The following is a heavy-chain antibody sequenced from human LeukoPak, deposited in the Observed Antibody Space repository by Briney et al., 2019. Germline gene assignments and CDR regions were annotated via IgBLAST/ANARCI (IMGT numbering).Heavy chain of an antibody. CDR2: IYYSGST. CDR3: ARVNGVTGYNWNDWVVYYFDY. V-gene: IGHV4-31*03. J-gene: IGHJ4*02. Sequence: PSQTLSLTCTVSGGSISSGGYYWSWIRQHPGKGLEWIGYIYYSGSTYYNPSLKSRVTISVDTSKNQFSLKLSSVTAADTAVYYCARVNGVTGYNWNDWVVYYFDYWGQGTLVTVSS. CDR1: GGSISSGGYY. D-gene: IGHD1-1*01.